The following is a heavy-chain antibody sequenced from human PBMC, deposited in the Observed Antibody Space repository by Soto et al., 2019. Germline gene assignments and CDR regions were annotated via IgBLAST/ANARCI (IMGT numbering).Heavy chain of an antibody. J-gene: IGHJ4*02. Sequence: QVQLVESGGGVVQPGRSLRLSCAASGFTFSTYDMHWVRQAPGKGLEWVALIWFHGTMKYYADSVKGRFTISRDNSKNTLYLQMDSLRAEDTAVYYCARKDPGTAAGGDYWGQGTLVTVSS. CDR1: GFTFSTYD. CDR3: ARKDPGTAAGGDY. V-gene: IGHV3-33*01. CDR2: IWFHGTMK. D-gene: IGHD6-13*01.